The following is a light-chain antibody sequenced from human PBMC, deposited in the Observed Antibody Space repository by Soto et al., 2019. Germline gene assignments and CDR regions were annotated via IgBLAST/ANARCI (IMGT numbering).Light chain of an antibody. CDR1: QSVSSSY. V-gene: IGKV3-20*01. J-gene: IGKJ1*01. Sequence: EIVLTQSPGTLSLSPGERATLSCRASQSVSSSYLAWYQQKPGQAPRLLIYGASSRATGIPDRFSCSGSGTDFTLTITRLEPEDFAVYYCQQYGSSPPTFGQGTKV. CDR3: QQYGSSPPT. CDR2: GAS.